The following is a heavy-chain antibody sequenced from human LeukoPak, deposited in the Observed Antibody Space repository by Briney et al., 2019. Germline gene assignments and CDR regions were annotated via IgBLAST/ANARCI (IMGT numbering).Heavy chain of an antibody. CDR3: AREPTNNNYYYYYGMDV. CDR2: INPNSGGT. D-gene: IGHD1/OR15-1a*01. Sequence: ASVKVSCKASGYTFTGYYMHWVRPAPGQGLEWMGWINPNSGGTNYAQKFQGRVTMTRDTSISTAYMELSRLRSDDTAVYYCAREPTNNNYYYYYGMDVWGQGTTVTVSS. CDR1: GYTFTGYY. J-gene: IGHJ6*02. V-gene: IGHV1-2*02.